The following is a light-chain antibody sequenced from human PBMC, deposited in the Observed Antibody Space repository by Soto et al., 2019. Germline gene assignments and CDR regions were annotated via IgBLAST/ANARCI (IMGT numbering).Light chain of an antibody. CDR3: MSYTSRRNLV. CDR1: NSDVGGYDY. Sequence: QSALTQPASVSGSPGQSITISCTGTNSDVGGYDYVSWYQHHAGKAPKVMIYEVFNRPSGVSNRFSGSKSGNTASLTISRLQTEDEAYYYFMSYTSRRNLVFGTGTKLTVL. V-gene: IGLV2-14*01. J-gene: IGLJ1*01. CDR2: EVF.